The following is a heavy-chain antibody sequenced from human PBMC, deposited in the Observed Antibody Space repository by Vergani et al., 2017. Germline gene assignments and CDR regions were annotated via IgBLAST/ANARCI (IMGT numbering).Heavy chain of an antibody. J-gene: IGHJ6*02. D-gene: IGHD3-9*01. Sequence: QVQLEESGPGLVKPSETLSLTCTVSGGSFNTFYYWSWIRQSPGKGLEWIGYIYSTGSTNYNPSLNSRVTMSVDTSKNQFSLKLRSVTAADTAVYFCARVMYRDEASTGYRLEGMDIWGQGTTVTISS. CDR3: ARVMYRDEASTGYRLEGMDI. V-gene: IGHV4-59*13. CDR1: GGSFNTFY. CDR2: IYSTGST.